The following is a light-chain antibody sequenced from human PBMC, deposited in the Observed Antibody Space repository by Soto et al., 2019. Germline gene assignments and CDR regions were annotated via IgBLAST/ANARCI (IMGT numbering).Light chain of an antibody. V-gene: IGKV3-20*01. CDR1: QSVSSSY. Sequence: EIVLTQSPGTLSLSPGERATLSCRARQSVSSSYLAWYQQKPGQAPRLLIYGASSRATGIPDRFSGSGSGTDFTLTISRLEPEDFAVYFCQQYVNSPITFGQGTRLEIK. CDR2: GAS. CDR3: QQYVNSPIT. J-gene: IGKJ5*01.